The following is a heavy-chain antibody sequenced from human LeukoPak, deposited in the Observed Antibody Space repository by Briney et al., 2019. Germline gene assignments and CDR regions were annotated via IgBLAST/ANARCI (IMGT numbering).Heavy chain of an antibody. D-gene: IGHD5-12*01. J-gene: IGHJ4*02. V-gene: IGHV3-15*01. CDR3: TTVVNIVPTIGGEIQWLATRDFDN. Sequence: PGGSLRLSCAASGFTFNNAWMSWVRQAPGKGLEWVGRIKSKVDGGTTDYAAPVKGRFTISADDSTNTLYLQMNSLKTEDTAVYYCTTVVNIVPTIGGEIQWLATRDFDNWGQGTLVTVSS. CDR2: IKSKVDGGTT. CDR1: GFTFNNAW.